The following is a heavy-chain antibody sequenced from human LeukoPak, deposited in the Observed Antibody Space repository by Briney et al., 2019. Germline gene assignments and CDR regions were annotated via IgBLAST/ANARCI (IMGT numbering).Heavy chain of an antibody. Sequence: PSETLSLTCAVYGGSFSGYYWSWIRQPPGKGLEWIGEINHSGSTNYNPSLKSRVTISVDTSKNQFSLKLSSVTAADTAVYYCARESSSSSSWFDPWGPGTLLTVSS. D-gene: IGHD6-6*01. CDR3: ARESSSSSSWFDP. CDR2: INHSGST. CDR1: GGSFSGYY. V-gene: IGHV4-34*01. J-gene: IGHJ5*02.